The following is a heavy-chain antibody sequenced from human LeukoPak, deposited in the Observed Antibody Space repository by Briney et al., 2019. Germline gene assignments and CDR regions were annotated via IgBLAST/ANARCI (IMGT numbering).Heavy chain of an antibody. V-gene: IGHV3-48*02. D-gene: IGHD4-23*01. CDR2: ISSSSTII. J-gene: IGHJ4*02. CDR1: GFTFSSYA. Sequence: TGGSLRLSCAASGFTFSSYAMNWVRQAPGKGLEWVSYISSSSTIIYNADSVKGRFTISRDNAKNSLFLQMNSLRDEDTAVYYCARGRPHGNDYWGQGTLVTVSS. CDR3: ARGRPHGNDY.